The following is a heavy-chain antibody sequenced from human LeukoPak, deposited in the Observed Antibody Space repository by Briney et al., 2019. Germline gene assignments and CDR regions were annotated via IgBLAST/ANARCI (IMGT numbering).Heavy chain of an antibody. Sequence: GASVKVSCKASGYTFTSYDINWVRQATGQGLEWMGWMNPNSGNTGYAQKFQGRVTMTRNTSISTAYMELSSLRSEDTAVYYCARGGGSYYDFWSGYQAWFDPWGQGTLVTVSS. CDR2: MNPNSGNT. D-gene: IGHD3-3*01. CDR3: ARGGGSYYDFWSGYQAWFDP. CDR1: GYTFTSYD. J-gene: IGHJ5*02. V-gene: IGHV1-8*01.